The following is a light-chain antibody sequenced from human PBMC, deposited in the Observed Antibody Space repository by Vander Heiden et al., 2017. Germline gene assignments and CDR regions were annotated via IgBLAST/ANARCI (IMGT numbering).Light chain of an antibody. CDR3: MQGSHWPLT. Sequence: DVVMTQPPLSLPVNLGQAAAISRRSSQSLVNSDGNTYLSWFQQRPGQSPRRLIYRVSNRDSGVPDRISGSGSGTDFTLKISRVEAEDVGVYFCMQGSHWPLTFGGGTRVEIK. J-gene: IGKJ4*01. V-gene: IGKV2-30*01. CDR2: RVS. CDR1: QSLVNSDGNTY.